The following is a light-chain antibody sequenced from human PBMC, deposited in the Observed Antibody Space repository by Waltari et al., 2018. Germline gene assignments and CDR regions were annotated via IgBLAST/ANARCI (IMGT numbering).Light chain of an antibody. V-gene: IGLV8-61*01. CDR1: SGSLSTTSY. CDR2: KAN. CDR3: ALYMGSGIWV. Sequence: QTVVTQEPSLSVSPGGTVTLTRALSSGSLSTTSYATWYQQTPGQAPRTLVYKANARSYGVPDRFSGSIPGNTAALTITGAQADDESDYYCALYMGSGIWVFGGGTRLTVL. J-gene: IGLJ3*02.